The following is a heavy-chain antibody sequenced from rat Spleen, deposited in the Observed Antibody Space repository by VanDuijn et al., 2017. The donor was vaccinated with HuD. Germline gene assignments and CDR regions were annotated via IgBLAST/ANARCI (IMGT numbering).Heavy chain of an antibody. V-gene: IGHV3-1*01. J-gene: IGHJ2*01. D-gene: IGHD1-10*01. CDR2: ISYSGST. CDR3: ARGEQLGVMDA. Sequence: EVHLQESGPGLVKPSQSLSLTCSVTGYSITSSYRWNWIRKFPGNKMEWMGYISYSGSTSYNPSLKSRISITRDTSKNQFFLQLNSVTTEDTATYYCARGEQLGVMDAWGQGVMVTVSS. CDR1: GYSITSSY.